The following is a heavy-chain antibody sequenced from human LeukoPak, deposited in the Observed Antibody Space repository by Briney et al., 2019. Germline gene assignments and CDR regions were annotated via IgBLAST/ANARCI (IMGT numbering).Heavy chain of an antibody. Sequence: GGSLRLSCAASGFTVSSNYMSWVRQAPGKGLEWVSVIYSGGSTYYPASVKGRFTIPKDNSKNTVYLELNILRAEDTAVYYCARSLGGYSPLDYWGQGTLVTVSS. CDR3: ARSLGGYSPLDY. CDR2: IYSGGST. D-gene: IGHD3-10*01. J-gene: IGHJ4*02. V-gene: IGHV3-53*01. CDR1: GFTVSSNY.